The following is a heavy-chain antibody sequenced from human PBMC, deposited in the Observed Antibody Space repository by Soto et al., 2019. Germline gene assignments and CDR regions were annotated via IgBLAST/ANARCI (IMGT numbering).Heavy chain of an antibody. V-gene: IGHV1-69*02. CDR3: ARFRWDDAFDI. D-gene: IGHD1-26*01. CDR2: IIPILGIA. J-gene: IGHJ3*02. Sequence: QVQLVQSGAEVKKPGSSVKVSCKASGGTFSSYTISWVRQAPGQGLEWMGRIIPILGIANYAQKFQGRVTITADKATSTAYMELSSLRSEDTAVYYCARFRWDDAFDIWGQGTMVTVSS. CDR1: GGTFSSYT.